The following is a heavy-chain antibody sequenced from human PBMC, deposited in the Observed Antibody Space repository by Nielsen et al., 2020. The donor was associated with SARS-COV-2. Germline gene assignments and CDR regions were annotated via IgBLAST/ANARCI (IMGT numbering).Heavy chain of an antibody. V-gene: IGHV1-24*01. D-gene: IGHD6-25*01. CDR3: ATLRGYDKNY. J-gene: IGHJ4*02. CDR1: GYRFTELS. CDR2: FDPGDGET. Sequence: ASVQVSCKVSGYRFTELSMHWVRQAPGKGPEWMGSFDPGDGETLYAQKFQGRVTLSADTLSDTVYMDLRTLRSEDTALYYCATLRGYDKNYWGQGTLVTVSS.